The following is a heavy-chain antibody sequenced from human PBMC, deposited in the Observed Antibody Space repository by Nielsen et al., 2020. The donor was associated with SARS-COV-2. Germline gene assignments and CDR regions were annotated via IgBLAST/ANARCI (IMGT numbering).Heavy chain of an antibody. D-gene: IGHD3-9*01. J-gene: IGHJ5*02. CDR3: ARESRAGILTGYHTFNWFDP. CDR2: IYYSGST. V-gene: IGHV4-30-4*08. CDR1: GGSFSGYY. Sequence: SETLSLTCAVYGGSFSGYYWSWIRQPPGKGLEWIGYIYYSGSTYYNPSLKSRVTISVDTSKNQFSLKLSSVTAADTAVYYCARESRAGILTGYHTFNWFDPWGQGTLVTVSS.